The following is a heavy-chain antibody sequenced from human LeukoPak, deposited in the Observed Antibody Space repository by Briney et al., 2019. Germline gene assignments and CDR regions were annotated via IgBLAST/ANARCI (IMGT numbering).Heavy chain of an antibody. Sequence: SETLSLTCSVSGESMTPYYWTWLRQSAGKGLEWLGRVFHTGQHNYNPSLKSRLSMSLDASRNLVSLTLTSVTAADTAIYYCARVSGYCSGGRCYGGQWFDPWGQGTLAIVSS. CDR1: GESMTPYY. CDR2: VFHTGQH. D-gene: IGHD2-15*01. V-gene: IGHV4-4*07. J-gene: IGHJ5*02. CDR3: ARVSGYCSGGRCYGGQWFDP.